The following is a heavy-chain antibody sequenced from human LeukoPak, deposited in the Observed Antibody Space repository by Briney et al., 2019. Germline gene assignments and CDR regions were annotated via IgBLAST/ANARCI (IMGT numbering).Heavy chain of an antibody. D-gene: IGHD4/OR15-4a*01. CDR2: IYSDNT. J-gene: IGHJ4*02. Sequence: GGSLRLSCTVSGFTVCSNSMSWVRQAPEKGLEWVSFIYSDNTHYSDSVKGRFTISRDNSKNTLYLQMNSLRAEATAVYYCARRAGAYSHPYDYWGQGTLVTVSS. V-gene: IGHV3-53*01. CDR1: GFTVCSNS. CDR3: ARRAGAYSHPYDY.